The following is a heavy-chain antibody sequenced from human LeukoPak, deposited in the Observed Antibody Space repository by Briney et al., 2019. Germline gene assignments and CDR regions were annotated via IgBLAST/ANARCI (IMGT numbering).Heavy chain of an antibody. CDR3: ARARGIFGVVEFDY. Sequence: KSSQTLSLTCTVSGGPISSGGYYWSWIRQHPGKGLEWIGYIYYSGSTYYNPSLKSRVTISVDTSKNQFSLKLSSVTAADTAVYYCARARGIFGVVEFDYWGQGTLVTVSS. CDR1: GGPISSGGYY. CDR2: IYYSGST. J-gene: IGHJ4*02. V-gene: IGHV4-31*03. D-gene: IGHD3-3*01.